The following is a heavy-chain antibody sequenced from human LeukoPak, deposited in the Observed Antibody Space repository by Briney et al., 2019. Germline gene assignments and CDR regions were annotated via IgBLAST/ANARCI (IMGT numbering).Heavy chain of an antibody. CDR3: ARVDSWSGSIDY. J-gene: IGHJ4*02. D-gene: IGHD3-3*01. CDR1: GYTFTSNY. CDR2: IIPIFGTA. Sequence: EASVKVSCKASGYTFTSNYVHWVRQAPGQGLEWMGGIIPIFGTANYAQKFQGRVTITTDESTSTAYMELSSLRSEDTAVYYCARVDSWSGSIDYWGQGTLVTVSS. V-gene: IGHV1-69*05.